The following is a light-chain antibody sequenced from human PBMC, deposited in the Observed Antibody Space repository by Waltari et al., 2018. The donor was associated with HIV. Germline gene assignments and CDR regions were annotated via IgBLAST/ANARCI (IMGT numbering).Light chain of an antibody. CDR1: ISDIGLYDF. CDR3: SSLTLTHRLL. Sequence: QSALAQPASVAGSPGQSITISCTGSISDIGLYDFVSWYQQYPGKAPRLLIFVVSSRPSGIRDRFSGFKSHNTATLTISGLQPEDEADYYCSSLTLTHRLLFGGGTRLTVL. CDR2: VVS. V-gene: IGLV2-14*03. J-gene: IGLJ3*02.